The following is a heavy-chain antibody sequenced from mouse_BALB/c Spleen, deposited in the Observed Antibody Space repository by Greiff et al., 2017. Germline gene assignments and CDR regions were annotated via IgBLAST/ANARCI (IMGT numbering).Heavy chain of an antibody. CDR3: ARCIYYGYDCYAMDY. V-gene: IGHV1-12*01. D-gene: IGHD2-2*01. CDR2: IYPGNGDT. Sequence: LQQPGAELVKPGASVKMSCKASGYTFTSYNMHWVKQTPGQGLEWIGAIYPGNGDTSYNQKFKGKATLTADKSSSTAYMQLSSLTSEDSAVYYCARCIYYGYDCYAMDYWGQGTSVTVSS. CDR1: GYTFTSYN. J-gene: IGHJ4*01.